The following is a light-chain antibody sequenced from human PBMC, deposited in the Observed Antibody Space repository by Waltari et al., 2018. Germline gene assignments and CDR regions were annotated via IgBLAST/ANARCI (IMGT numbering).Light chain of an antibody. CDR2: DVN. CDR3: CSYAGSRKV. V-gene: IGLV2-11*01. J-gene: IGLJ2*01. Sequence: QSALTQPRSVSASPGQSVTIPCTGINDDVGGYTYVPWYLQHPGQAPKLLIYDVNKRPSGVPDRFSGSSSGSTASLTIAGLQTEDEAHYYCCSYAGSRKVFGGGTKLTVL. CDR1: NDDVGGYTY.